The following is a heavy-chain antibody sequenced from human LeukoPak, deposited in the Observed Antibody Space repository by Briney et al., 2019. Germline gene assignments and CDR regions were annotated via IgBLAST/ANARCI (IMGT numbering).Heavy chain of an antibody. V-gene: IGHV4-34*01. D-gene: IGHD3-10*01. CDR3: ARRNYYGSGSRHFDY. CDR2: INHSGST. CDR1: GGSFSGYY. Sequence: SETLSLTCAVYGGSFSGYYWSWIRQPPGKGLEWIGEINHSGSTNYNPSLKSRVTISVDTSKNQFSLKLSSVTAADTAVYYCARRNYYGSGSRHFDYWGQGTLVTVSS. J-gene: IGHJ4*02.